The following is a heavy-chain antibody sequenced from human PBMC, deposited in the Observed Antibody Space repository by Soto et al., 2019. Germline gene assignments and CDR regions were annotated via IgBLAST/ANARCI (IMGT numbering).Heavy chain of an antibody. CDR2: VNNDGTDT. Sequence: EVQLVESGGGLVQPGGSLRLSCAASGFTFSNYWMYWVRQAPGKGLVGVSRVNNDGTDTTHADSVKGRFTIYRDNAENTLYLQMNSLRAEDTAVYYCARGGLQHDLDVWGQGSTVTVSS. CDR3: ARGGLQHDLDV. D-gene: IGHD6-13*01. J-gene: IGHJ6*02. V-gene: IGHV3-74*03. CDR1: GFTFSNYW.